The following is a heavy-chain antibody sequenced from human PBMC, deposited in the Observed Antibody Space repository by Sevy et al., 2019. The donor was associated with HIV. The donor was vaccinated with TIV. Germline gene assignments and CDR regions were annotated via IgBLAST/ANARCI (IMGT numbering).Heavy chain of an antibody. V-gene: IGHV4-39*02. CDR2: IYYSGST. J-gene: IGHJ4*02. Sequence: SESLSLTCTVSGGSISSEDYYWGWIRQPPGKGLDWIGSIYYSGSTYYNPSLKSRVTTSVDTSKNQFSLKLRSVTAADTAMYYCAREGPRIAQFDSWGQGTLVTVSS. CDR1: GGSISSEDYY. CDR3: AREGPRIAQFDS. D-gene: IGHD6-13*01.